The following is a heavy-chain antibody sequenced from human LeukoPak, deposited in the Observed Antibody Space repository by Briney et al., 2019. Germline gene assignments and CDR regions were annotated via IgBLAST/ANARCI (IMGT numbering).Heavy chain of an antibody. J-gene: IGHJ4*02. CDR3: ARDPESVAGTRYFDY. V-gene: IGHV1-46*01. Sequence: ASVKVSCKASGYTFTSYYMHWVRQAPGQGLEWMGIINPSGGSTSYAQKFQGRVTMTRDTSTSTVYMELGSLRSEDTAVYYCARDPESVAGTRYFDYWGQGTLVTVSS. CDR2: INPSGGST. CDR1: GYTFTSYY. D-gene: IGHD6-19*01.